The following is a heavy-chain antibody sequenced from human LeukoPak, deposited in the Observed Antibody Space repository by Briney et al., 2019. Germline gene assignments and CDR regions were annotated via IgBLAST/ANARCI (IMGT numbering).Heavy chain of an antibody. CDR1: GYSFNSRY. V-gene: IGHV1-46*02. CDR2: INPSSDIT. D-gene: IGHD3-10*01. Sequence: ASVKVSCKASGYSFNSRYLNWVRQAPGQGLEWIGIINPSSDITTYAQKFQGRVAMTRDTSTSTVYMELSSLRSEDTALYYCARGRSITLLRGVAMSDGFDIWGQGATVTVSS. CDR3: ARGRSITLLRGVAMSDGFDI. J-gene: IGHJ3*02.